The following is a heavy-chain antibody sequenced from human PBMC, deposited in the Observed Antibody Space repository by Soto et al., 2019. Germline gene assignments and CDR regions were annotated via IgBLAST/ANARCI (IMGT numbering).Heavy chain of an antibody. CDR1: GGSFSGYY. V-gene: IGHV4-34*01. J-gene: IGHJ6*03. D-gene: IGHD6-13*01. CDR2: INHSGST. CDR3: ARARRNVSSWYGSTWNNYYYYYMDV. Sequence: SESLSLTCAVYGGSFSGYYWSWIRQPPGKGLEWIGEINHSGSTNYNPSLKSRVTISVDTSKNQSSLKLSSVTAADTAVYYCARARRNVSSWYGSTWNNYYYYYMDVWGKGTTVTVSS.